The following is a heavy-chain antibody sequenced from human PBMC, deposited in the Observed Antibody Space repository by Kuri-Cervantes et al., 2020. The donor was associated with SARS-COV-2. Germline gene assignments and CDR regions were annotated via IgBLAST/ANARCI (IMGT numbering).Heavy chain of an antibody. CDR3: ARGHIGVVPSPILGLGPHYYYYHLDV. V-gene: IGHV4-34*01. D-gene: IGHD2-2*01. Sequence: SETLSLTCAVFGVPLKTYSWSRVRQSPGKGLQWIGEINHSGGTKYRPSLRGRVSISIDASKNQVSLKLTSVTAADAAVYYCARGHIGVVPSPILGLGPHYYYYHLDVWGQGTTVTVSS. J-gene: IGHJ6*02. CDR1: GVPLKTYS. CDR2: INHSGGT.